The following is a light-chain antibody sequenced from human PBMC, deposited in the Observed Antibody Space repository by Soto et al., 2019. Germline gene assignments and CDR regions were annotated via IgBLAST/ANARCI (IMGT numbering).Light chain of an antibody. CDR2: GAS. Sequence: DIQMTRSPSSLSASVGDRVTITCRASQSITDSLNWYQQKPGKAPKLLIYGASTLQSGVPSRFSGSGSGADFTLTISSLQPEDFATYYCQQSYSTLRTFGQGTQVEIK. CDR3: QQSYSTLRT. V-gene: IGKV1-39*01. J-gene: IGKJ1*01. CDR1: QSITDS.